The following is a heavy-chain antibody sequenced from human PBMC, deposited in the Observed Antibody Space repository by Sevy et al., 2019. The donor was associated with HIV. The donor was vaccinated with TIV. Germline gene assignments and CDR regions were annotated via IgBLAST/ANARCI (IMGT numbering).Heavy chain of an antibody. CDR3: PRGDGYNHLDY. V-gene: IGHV1-46*01. CDR1: GYTFTGYY. Sequence: ATVKVSCKESGYTFTGYYMHWVRQAPGQGLEWMGIINPSGGSTSYAQKFQGRVTMTRDTSTSTVYMELSSLRSEDTAMYYCPRGDGYNHLDYWGQGTLVTVSS. CDR2: INPSGGST. D-gene: IGHD5-12*01. J-gene: IGHJ4*02.